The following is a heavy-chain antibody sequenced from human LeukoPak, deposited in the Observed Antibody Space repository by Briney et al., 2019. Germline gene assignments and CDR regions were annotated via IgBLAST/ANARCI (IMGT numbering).Heavy chain of an antibody. D-gene: IGHD6-6*01. J-gene: IGHJ2*01. CDR1: GGSISSGGYY. Sequence: PSETLSPTCTVSGGSISSGGYYWSWIRQHPGKGLEWIGYIYYSGSTYYNPSLKSRVTISVDTSKNQFSLKLSSVTAADTAVYYCAASIAAPFDLWGRGTLVTVSS. CDR2: IYYSGST. CDR3: AASIAAPFDL. V-gene: IGHV4-31*03.